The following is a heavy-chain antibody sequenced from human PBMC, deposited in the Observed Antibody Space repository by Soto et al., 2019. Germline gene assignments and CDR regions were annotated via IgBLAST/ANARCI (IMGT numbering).Heavy chain of an antibody. D-gene: IGHD6-19*01. CDR2: IYYSGST. CDR1: GGSISSYY. V-gene: IGHV4-59*01. CDR3: ARDQHSSGWYYYGMDV. Sequence: PSETLSLTCTVSGGSISSYYWSWIRQPPGKGLEWIGYIYYSGSTNYNPSLKSRVTISVDTSKNQFSLKLSSVTAADTAVYYCARDQHSSGWYYYGMDVWGKGTTVTVSS. J-gene: IGHJ6*04.